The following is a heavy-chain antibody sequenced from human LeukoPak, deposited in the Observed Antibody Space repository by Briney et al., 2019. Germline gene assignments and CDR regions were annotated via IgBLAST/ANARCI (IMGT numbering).Heavy chain of an antibody. CDR3: AKAEGATPRKYCIDY. V-gene: IGHV3-21*01. CDR1: GFTFSSYS. D-gene: IGHD1-26*01. Sequence: GGSLRLSCAASGFTFSSYSMNWVRQAPGKGLEWVSSISSSSSYIYYADSVKGRFTISRDNSKNTLYLQMNSLRAEDTAVYYCAKAEGATPRKYCIDYWGQGTLVTVSS. J-gene: IGHJ4*02. CDR2: ISSSSSYI.